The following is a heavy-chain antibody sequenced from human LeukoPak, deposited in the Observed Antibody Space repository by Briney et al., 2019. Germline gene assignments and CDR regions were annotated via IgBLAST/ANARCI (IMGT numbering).Heavy chain of an antibody. CDR1: GFTFSSNA. Sequence: GALRLSCVVSGFTFSSNAMGWVRQAPGKGLEWVSVISGSGDTTYYADSVKGRFAISRDNSKNTLYLQMNSLRAEDTAVYYCGWDYYMDVWGKGTTVTVSS. CDR3: GWDYYMDV. CDR2: ISGSGDTT. D-gene: IGHD6-13*01. J-gene: IGHJ6*03. V-gene: IGHV3-23*01.